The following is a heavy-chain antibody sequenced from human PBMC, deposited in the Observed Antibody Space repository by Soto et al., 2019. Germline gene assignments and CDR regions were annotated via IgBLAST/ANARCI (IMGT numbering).Heavy chain of an antibody. D-gene: IGHD3-3*01. J-gene: IGHJ6*02. CDR3: ARGEWFLRGYGMDV. Sequence: QVQLQESGPGLVKPSQTLSLTCSVSGASISTDYWSWIRQPPGKRLEYIGFIYKGGSPNYNPSLESRVTISPDTPKNQVSLKLTSVTAADTAVYYCARGEWFLRGYGMDVWGRGTMVTVS. CDR2: IYKGGSP. V-gene: IGHV4-59*01. CDR1: GASISTDY.